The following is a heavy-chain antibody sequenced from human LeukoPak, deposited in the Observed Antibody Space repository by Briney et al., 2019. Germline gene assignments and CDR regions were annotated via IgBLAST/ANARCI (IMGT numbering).Heavy chain of an antibody. J-gene: IGHJ4*02. V-gene: IGHV5-10-1*01. CDR1: GYIFTRNW. CDR2: IDPTDSYT. D-gene: IGHD7-27*01. CDR3: VRSGPSGDFDH. Sequence: GESLKISRKGSGYIFTRNWISWVRQMPGKGLEWMGRIDPTDSYTNYSPSFQGHVTISTDKSISTAYLQWSSLKASDTATYFCVRSGPSGDFDHWGQGTLVTVSS.